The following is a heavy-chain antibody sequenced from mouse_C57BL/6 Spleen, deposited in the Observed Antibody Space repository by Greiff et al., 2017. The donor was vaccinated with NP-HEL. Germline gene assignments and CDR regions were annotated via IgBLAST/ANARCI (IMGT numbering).Heavy chain of an antibody. J-gene: IGHJ2*01. V-gene: IGHV5-6*01. CDR2: ISSGGSYT. CDR3: ARLYYDYDGYYFDY. Sequence: EVKLVESGGDLVKPGGSLKLSCAASGFTFSSYGMSWVRQTPDKRLEWVATISSGGSYTYYPDSVKGRFTISRDNAKNTLYLQMSSLKSEDTAMYYCARLYYDYDGYYFDYWGQGTTLTVSS. CDR1: GFTFSSYG. D-gene: IGHD2-4*01.